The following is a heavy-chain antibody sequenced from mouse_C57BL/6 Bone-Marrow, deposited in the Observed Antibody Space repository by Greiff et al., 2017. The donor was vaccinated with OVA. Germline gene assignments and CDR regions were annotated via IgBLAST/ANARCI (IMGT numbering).Heavy chain of an antibody. J-gene: IGHJ2*01. V-gene: IGHV3-6*01. CDR2: ISYDGSN. CDR1: GYSITSGYF. D-gene: IGHD1-1*01. Sequence: EVKLQESGPGLVKPSQSLTLTCSVTGYSITSGYFWNWIRQLPGNQQEWLGNISYDGSNNYNPSLKNRISITRDTSKNQFFLKLNTLTTDDTATYYCASKEGYGSSPFFDYWGQGTTLTVSS. CDR3: ASKEGYGSSPFFDY.